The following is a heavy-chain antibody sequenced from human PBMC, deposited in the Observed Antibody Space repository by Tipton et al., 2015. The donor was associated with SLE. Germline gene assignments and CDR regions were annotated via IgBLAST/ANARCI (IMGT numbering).Heavy chain of an antibody. CDR3: AKKGGGSDYDSSGYLDY. CDR2: ITGSGGST. J-gene: IGHJ4*02. V-gene: IGHV3-23*04. Sequence: QLVQSGGGLVQPGGTLRLSCAASGFTFSNYGMSWVRQAPGKGLEWVSAITGSGGSTYYADSVKGRFTISRDNSENTVYLQMNSLRTEVTAVYYCAKKGGGSDYDSSGYLDYWGQGTLVIVSS. CDR1: GFTFSNYG. D-gene: IGHD3-22*01.